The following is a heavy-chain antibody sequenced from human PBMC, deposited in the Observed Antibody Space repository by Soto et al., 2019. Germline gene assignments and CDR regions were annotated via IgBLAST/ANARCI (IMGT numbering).Heavy chain of an antibody. CDR2: ISAYNGNT. CDR1: GYSFNSYG. D-gene: IGHD3-3*01. Sequence: ASVKVSCKASGYSFNSYGVSWLRQAPVQGLEWMGWISAYNGNTNYAQKLQGRVTLTTDTSTSTAYMELRSLASDDTALYYCARDFGNDLSAPGEVFDYWGQGTLVTVSS. V-gene: IGHV1-18*01. J-gene: IGHJ4*02. CDR3: ARDFGNDLSAPGEVFDY.